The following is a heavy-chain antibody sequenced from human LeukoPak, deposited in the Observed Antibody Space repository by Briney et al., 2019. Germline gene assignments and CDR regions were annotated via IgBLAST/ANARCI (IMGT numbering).Heavy chain of an antibody. CDR3: ASKDEYSSSGFDY. J-gene: IGHJ4*02. CDR1: GYTFTGYY. CDR2: INPNSGGT. V-gene: IGHV1-2*02. Sequence: GASVKVSCKASGYTFTGYYMHWVRQAPGQGLEWMGWINPNSGGTNYAQKFQGRVTMTRDTSISTAYMELSRLRSDDTAVYYCASKDEYSSSGFDYWGQGTLVTASS. D-gene: IGHD6-6*01.